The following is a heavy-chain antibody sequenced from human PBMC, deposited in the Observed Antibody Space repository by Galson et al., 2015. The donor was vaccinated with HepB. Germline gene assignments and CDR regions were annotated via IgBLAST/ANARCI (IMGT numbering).Heavy chain of an antibody. V-gene: IGHV1-69*13. Sequence: SVKVSCKASGGTFSSYAISWVRQAPGQGLEWMGGIIPIFGTANYAQKFQGRVTITADESTSTAYMELSSLRSEDTAVYYCASAFFGGRGGIVVVPAARKGDYYYYMDVWGKGTTVTVSS. CDR3: ASAFFGGRGGIVVVPAARKGDYYYYMDV. D-gene: IGHD2-2*01. CDR2: IIPIFGTA. CDR1: GGTFSSYA. J-gene: IGHJ6*03.